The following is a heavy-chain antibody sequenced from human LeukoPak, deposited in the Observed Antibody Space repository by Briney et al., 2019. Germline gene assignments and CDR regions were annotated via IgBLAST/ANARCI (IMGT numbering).Heavy chain of an antibody. Sequence: GGSLRLSCAASGFTFNNYAMTWVRQAPGKGLEWVSTINTGGGTYYAASVKGRFTLSREDSRNTLYLQMNSLRAEDTAVYYCARDLHEYYFDYWGQGTLVTVSS. CDR1: GFTFNNYA. J-gene: IGHJ4*02. CDR2: INTGGGT. CDR3: ARDLHEYYFDY. V-gene: IGHV3-23*01.